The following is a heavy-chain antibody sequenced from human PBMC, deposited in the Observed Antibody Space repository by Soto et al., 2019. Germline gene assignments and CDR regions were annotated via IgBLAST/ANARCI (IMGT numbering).Heavy chain of an antibody. V-gene: IGHV1-69*12. J-gene: IGHJ4*02. CDR2: IIPIFGTA. CDR3: AGEGKMESGSSLY. Sequence: QVQLVQSGAEVKKPASSVKVSCKASGGTFSSYAISWGRQAPGQGLEWMGGIIPIFGTANYAQKFQGRVTITADESTSTAYMELSSLMTEDTAVEYCAGEGKMESGSSLYWGQGTMVTVSS. CDR1: GGTFSSYA. D-gene: IGHD6-13*01.